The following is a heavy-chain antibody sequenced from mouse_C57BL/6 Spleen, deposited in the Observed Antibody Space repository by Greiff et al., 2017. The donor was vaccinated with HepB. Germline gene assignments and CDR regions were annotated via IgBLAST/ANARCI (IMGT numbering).Heavy chain of an antibody. Sequence: VQLQQPGAELVKPGASVKMSCKASGYTFTSYWITWVKQRPGQGLEWIGDIYPGSGSTNYNEKFKSKATLTVDTSSSTAYMQLSSLTSEDSAVYYCARSGYYDYDWFAYWGQGTLVTVSA. V-gene: IGHV1-55*01. CDR1: GYTFTSYW. D-gene: IGHD2-4*01. CDR2: IYPGSGST. CDR3: ARSGYYDYDWFAY. J-gene: IGHJ3*01.